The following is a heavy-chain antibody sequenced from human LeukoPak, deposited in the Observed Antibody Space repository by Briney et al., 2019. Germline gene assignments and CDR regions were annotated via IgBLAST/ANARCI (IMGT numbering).Heavy chain of an antibody. CDR3: AREDSSGWYVFDY. CDR1: GYXFTSYY. J-gene: IGHJ4*02. Sequence: ASVKVSCKASGYXFTSYYMHWVRQAPGQGREWMGIINPSGGSTSYAQKFQGRVTMTRDTSTSTVYMELSSLRSEDTAVYYCAREDSSGWYVFDYWGQGTLVTVSS. V-gene: IGHV1-46*01. D-gene: IGHD6-19*01. CDR2: INPSGGST.